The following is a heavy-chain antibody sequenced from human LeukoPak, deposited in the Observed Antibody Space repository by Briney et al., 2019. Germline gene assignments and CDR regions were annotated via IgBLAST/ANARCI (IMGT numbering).Heavy chain of an antibody. D-gene: IGHD2-2*01. CDR1: GGSISSYY. V-gene: IGHV4-59*08. CDR2: IYYSGST. J-gene: IGHJ5*02. CDR3: ARGYCSSTSCSRNWFDP. Sequence: SETLSLTCTVSGGSISSYYWSWIRQPPGKGLEWIGYIYYSGSTNYNPSLKSRVTISVDTSKNQFSLKLSSVTAADTAVYYCARGYCSSTSCSRNWFDPWGQGTLVTVSS.